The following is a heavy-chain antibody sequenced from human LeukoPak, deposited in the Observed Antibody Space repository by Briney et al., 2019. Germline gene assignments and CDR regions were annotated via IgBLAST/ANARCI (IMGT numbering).Heavy chain of an antibody. J-gene: IGHJ6*03. CDR1: GYTFTGYY. CDR3: ARGQSLRTISYYMDV. Sequence: WASVKVSCKASGYTFTGYYMHWVRQAPGQRLEWMGWINPNSGGTNYAQKFQGRVTMTRDTSISTAYMELSRLRSDDTAVYYCARGQSLRTISYYMDVWGKGTTVTVSS. D-gene: IGHD3-3*01. V-gene: IGHV1-2*02. CDR2: INPNSGGT.